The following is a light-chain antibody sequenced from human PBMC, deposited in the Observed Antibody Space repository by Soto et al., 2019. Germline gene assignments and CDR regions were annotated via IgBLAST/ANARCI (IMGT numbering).Light chain of an antibody. Sequence: EIVFTQSPGTLSLSPGEGATLSCRASQSVSSSYLAWYQQKLGQAPRLLVYGASSRATGISDRFSGSGSGTDFTLTISRLEPEDFAVYYCQQYGTSPVAFGQGTKVDIK. V-gene: IGKV3-20*01. J-gene: IGKJ1*01. CDR2: GAS. CDR1: QSVSSSY. CDR3: QQYGTSPVA.